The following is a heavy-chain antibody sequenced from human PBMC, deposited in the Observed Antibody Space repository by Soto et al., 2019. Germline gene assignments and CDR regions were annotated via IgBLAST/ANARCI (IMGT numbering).Heavy chain of an antibody. CDR3: GKVVEAATRHTDSDL. Sequence: KPSETLSLTCTFSGASIPYGGYSWSWIRQPPGKGLEWIGYITHLESTFYNPSFQSRLTLSIDRSKNQFSLKLGSMTASDTAVYHCGKVVEAATRHTDSDLWGQGTLVTVSS. D-gene: IGHD2-15*01. J-gene: IGHJ5*02. CDR2: ITHLEST. CDR1: GASIPYGGYS. V-gene: IGHV4-30-2*01.